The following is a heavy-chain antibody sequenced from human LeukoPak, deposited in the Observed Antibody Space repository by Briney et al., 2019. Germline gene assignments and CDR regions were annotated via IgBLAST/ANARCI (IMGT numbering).Heavy chain of an antibody. D-gene: IGHD3-3*01. CDR1: GFTFGSYS. CDR2: IRGDSTET. Sequence: PGGSLRLSCEGSGFTFGSYSMIWVRQAPGKGLEWVSSIRGDSTETRHADSLMGRFTISRDNAKKSLYLQMNSLRAEDTAVYYCARGHFGVVLDYWGQGTLVTVSS. V-gene: IGHV3-21*01. J-gene: IGHJ4*02. CDR3: ARGHFGVVLDY.